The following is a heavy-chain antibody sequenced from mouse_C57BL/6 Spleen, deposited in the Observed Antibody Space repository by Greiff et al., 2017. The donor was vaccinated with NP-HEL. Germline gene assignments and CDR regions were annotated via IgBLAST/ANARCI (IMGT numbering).Heavy chain of an antibody. D-gene: IGHD2-4*01. J-gene: IGHJ4*01. CDR3: ARVDYDGYYYAMDY. CDR2: ISSGSSTI. CDR1: GFTFSDYG. V-gene: IGHV5-17*01. Sequence: EVQGVESGGGLVKPGGSLKLSCAASGFTFSDYGMHWVRQAPEKGLEWVAYISSGSSTIYYADTVKGRFTISRDNAKNTLFLQMTSLRSEDTAMYYCARVDYDGYYYAMDYWGQGTSVTVSS.